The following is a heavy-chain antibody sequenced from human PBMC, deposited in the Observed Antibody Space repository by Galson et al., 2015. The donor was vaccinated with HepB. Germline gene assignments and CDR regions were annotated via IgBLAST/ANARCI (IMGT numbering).Heavy chain of an antibody. Sequence: SVKVSCKASGGTFSDYAISWVRQAPGQGLERMGRIIPILGTVNYAQKFQGRATITADKSTSTAYMELSSLRSEDTAVYYCARVPGDYFDYWGQGTLVTVSS. CDR3: ARVPGDYFDY. V-gene: IGHV1-69*04. CDR2: IIPILGTV. CDR1: GGTFSDYA. J-gene: IGHJ4*02.